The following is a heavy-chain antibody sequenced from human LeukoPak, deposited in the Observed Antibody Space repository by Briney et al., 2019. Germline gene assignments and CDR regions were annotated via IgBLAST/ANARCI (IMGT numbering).Heavy chain of an antibody. CDR2: ISYSATLI. J-gene: IGHJ3*02. Sequence: GGSLRLSCAASGFSFSNYNMNWVRQAPGKGLEWIAYISYSATLIYYADSVKGRFTISRETATDSVFLQMNSLRADDTAVYYCARDDDIGSYFGQDVFGIWGQGTTVTVAS. CDR3: ARDDDIGSYFGQDVFGI. V-gene: IGHV3-48*01. CDR1: GFSFSNYN. D-gene: IGHD1-26*01.